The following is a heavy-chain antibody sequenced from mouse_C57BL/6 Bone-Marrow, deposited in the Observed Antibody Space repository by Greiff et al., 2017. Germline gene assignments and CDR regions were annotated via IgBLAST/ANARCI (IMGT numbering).Heavy chain of an antibody. CDR1: GFTFSSYG. V-gene: IGHV5-6*02. CDR3: ARRWLLHY. D-gene: IGHD2-3*01. CDR2: ISSGGSYT. J-gene: IGHJ3*01. Sequence: EVMLVESGGDLVKPGGSLKLSCAASGFTFSSYGMSWVRQTPDKRLEWVATISSGGSYTYYPDSVKGRFTISRDNAKNTRYLQMSSLKSEDTAMYCCARRWLLHYWGQGTLVTVSA.